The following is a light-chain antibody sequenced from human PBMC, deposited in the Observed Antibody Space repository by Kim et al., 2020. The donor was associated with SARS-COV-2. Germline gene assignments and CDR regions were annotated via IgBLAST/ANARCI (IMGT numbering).Light chain of an antibody. CDR3: QQYYSYLLT. Sequence: ASAGDRVTITCRASQGISSYLAWYQQKPGKAPKLLIYAASTLQSGVPSRFSGSGSGTDFTLTISSLQSEDFATYYCQQYYSYLLTFGEGTKVDIK. J-gene: IGKJ4*01. CDR2: AAS. V-gene: IGKV1-8*01. CDR1: QGISSY.